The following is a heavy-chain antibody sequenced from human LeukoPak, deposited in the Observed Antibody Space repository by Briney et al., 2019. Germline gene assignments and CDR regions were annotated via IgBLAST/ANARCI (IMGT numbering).Heavy chain of an antibody. J-gene: IGHJ5*02. CDR3: ARHSDYYDSSGYYFLDP. CDR2: IYYSGST. D-gene: IGHD3-22*01. CDR1: GGSISSYY. V-gene: IGHV4-59*08. Sequence: PSETLSLTCTVSGGSISSYYWSWIRQPPGKGLEWIGYIYYSGSTNYNPSLKSRVTISVDTSKNQFSLKLSSVTAADTAVYYSARHSDYYDSSGYYFLDPWGQGTLVTVSS.